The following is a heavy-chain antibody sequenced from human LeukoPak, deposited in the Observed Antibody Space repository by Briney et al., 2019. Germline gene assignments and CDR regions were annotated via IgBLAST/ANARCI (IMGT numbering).Heavy chain of an antibody. V-gene: IGHV1-2*06. D-gene: IGHD4-11*01. Sequence: ASVKVSCKASGYTFTGYYMHWVRQAPGQGLEWMGRINPNSGGTNYAQKFQGRVTMTRDTSISTAYMELSRLRSDDTAVYYCAREHSNYEFPTDFDYWGQGTLVTASS. CDR3: AREHSNYEFPTDFDY. J-gene: IGHJ4*02. CDR1: GYTFTGYY. CDR2: INPNSGGT.